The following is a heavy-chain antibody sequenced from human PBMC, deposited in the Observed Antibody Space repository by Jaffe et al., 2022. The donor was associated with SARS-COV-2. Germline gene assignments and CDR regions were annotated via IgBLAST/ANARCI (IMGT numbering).Heavy chain of an antibody. V-gene: IGHV4-59*01. Sequence: QVQLQESGPGLVKPSETLSLTCTVSGGSISSYYWSWIRQPPGKGLEWIGYIYYSGSTNYNPSLKSRVTISVDTSKNQFSLKLSSVTAADTAVYYCAREPSAAMTTVTANYYYGMDVWGQGTTVTVSS. D-gene: IGHD4-17*01. J-gene: IGHJ6*02. CDR2: IYYSGST. CDR1: GGSISSYY. CDR3: AREPSAAMTTVTANYYYGMDV.